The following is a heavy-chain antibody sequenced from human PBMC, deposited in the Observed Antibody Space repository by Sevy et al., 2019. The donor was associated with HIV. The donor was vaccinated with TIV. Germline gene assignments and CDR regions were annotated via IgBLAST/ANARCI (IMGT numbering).Heavy chain of an antibody. V-gene: IGHV4-30-4*01. CDR1: GGSISSGDYY. CDR2: IFYSGST. CDR3: ARQRTSSGYFYFDS. D-gene: IGHD3-22*01. Sequence: TLSLTCTVSGGSISSGDYYWSWIRQPPGKGLEWTGYIFYSGSTYFNPALKSRVTISLDTSKNQFSLRLSSVTAAETAVFYCARQRTSSGYFYFDSWGQGTLVTVSS. J-gene: IGHJ4*02.